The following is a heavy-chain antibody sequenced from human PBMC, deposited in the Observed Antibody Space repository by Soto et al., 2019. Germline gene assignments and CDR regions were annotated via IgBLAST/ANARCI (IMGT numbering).Heavy chain of an antibody. V-gene: IGHV3-7*04. CDR1: GFTFSSYW. J-gene: IGHJ3*02. CDR3: ARGDYYDTSGPLSDAFDI. Sequence: EVQLVESGGGLVQPGGSLRLSCAASGFTFSSYWMSWVRQAPGKGLEWVANIKQDGTEKWYVDSVKGRFTISRDNAKNPLYLQMNSLRAEDTAVYYCARGDYYDTSGPLSDAFDILGQGTMVTVSS. CDR2: IKQDGTEK. D-gene: IGHD3-22*01.